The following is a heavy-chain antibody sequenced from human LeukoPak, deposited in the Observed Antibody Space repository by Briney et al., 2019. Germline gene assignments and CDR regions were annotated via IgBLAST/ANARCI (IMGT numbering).Heavy chain of an antibody. CDR3: AKPRSVYSSSWYGVYFDY. D-gene: IGHD6-13*01. CDR2: ISGSGGST. V-gene: IGHV3-23*01. Sequence: GGSLRLSCAASGFTFSSYAMSWVRQAPGKGLEWVSAISGSGGSTYYADSVKGRFTISRDNSKNTLYLQMNSLRAEDTAVYYCAKPRSVYSSSWYGVYFDYWGQGTLVTVSS. CDR1: GFTFSSYA. J-gene: IGHJ4*02.